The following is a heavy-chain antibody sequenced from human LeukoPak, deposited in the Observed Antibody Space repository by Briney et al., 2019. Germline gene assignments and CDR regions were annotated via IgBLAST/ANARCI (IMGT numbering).Heavy chain of an antibody. D-gene: IGHD1-26*01. V-gene: IGHV4-39*07. CDR3: ATLGVVGATGVSDFDY. Sequence: SETLSLTCTVSGGSISSSSYYWGWIRQPPGKGLEWIGSIYYSGSTYYNPSLKSRVTISVDTSKNQFSLKLSSVTAADTAVYYCATLGVVGATGVSDFDYWGQGTLVTVSS. CDR2: IYYSGST. J-gene: IGHJ4*02. CDR1: GGSISSSSYY.